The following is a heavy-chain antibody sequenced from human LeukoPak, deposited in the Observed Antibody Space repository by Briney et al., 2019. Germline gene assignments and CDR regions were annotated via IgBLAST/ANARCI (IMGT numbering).Heavy chain of an antibody. Sequence: GESLKISCKVSGYTLTELSMHWVRQAPGKGLEWMGGFDPEDGETIYAQKFQGRVTMTEDTSTDTAYMELSRLRSDDTAVYYCARTPKQDALEWLFKWGQGTLVTVSS. D-gene: IGHD3-3*01. V-gene: IGHV1-24*01. CDR2: FDPEDGET. CDR1: GYTLTELS. J-gene: IGHJ4*02. CDR3: ARTPKQDALEWLFK.